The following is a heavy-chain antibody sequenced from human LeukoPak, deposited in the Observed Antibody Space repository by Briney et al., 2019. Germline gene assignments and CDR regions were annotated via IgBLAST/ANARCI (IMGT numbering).Heavy chain of an antibody. V-gene: IGHV3-23*01. D-gene: IGHD6-19*01. CDR1: GFTFSSYA. CDR2: ISGSGGST. Sequence: GGSLRLSCAASGFTFSSYAMSWVRQAPGKGLEWVSAISGSGGSTYYADSVKGRFTISRDNSKNTLYLQMNSLRAEDTAVYYCAKDPGYSSGWPVFVYWGQGTLVTVSS. CDR3: AKDPGYSSGWPVFVY. J-gene: IGHJ4*02.